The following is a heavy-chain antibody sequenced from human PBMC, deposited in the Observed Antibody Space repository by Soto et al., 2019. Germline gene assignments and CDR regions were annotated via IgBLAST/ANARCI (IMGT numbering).Heavy chain of an antibody. CDR3: ATWHLREHAYDI. CDR1: GFTVSGKKY. J-gene: IGHJ3*02. CDR2: LYDVDGT. V-gene: IGHV3-53*01. Sequence: VQLVQSGAEVKKPGASVKVSCKASGFTVSGKKYLAWVRQAPGKGLEWVSALYDVDGTFYADSVKGRFTTSGDSSRTIVYLQMNSLRPDDTAVYYCATWHLREHAYDIWGQGTAVTVSS. D-gene: IGHD4-17*01.